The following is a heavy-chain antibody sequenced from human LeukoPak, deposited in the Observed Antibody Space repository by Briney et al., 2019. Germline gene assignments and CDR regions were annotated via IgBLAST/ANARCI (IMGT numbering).Heavy chain of an antibody. J-gene: IGHJ4*02. CDR1: GFTFSNYA. CDR2: IRSSSSTI. CDR3: ARDDGSYYEY. D-gene: IGHD1-26*01. V-gene: IGHV3-48*04. Sequence: PGGSLRLSCAASGFTFSNYAMSWVRQAPGKGLEWISYIRSSSSTIFYADSVRGRFTISRDNAKNSLYLQMNSLRAEDTAVYYCARDDGSYYEYWGQGTVVTVSS.